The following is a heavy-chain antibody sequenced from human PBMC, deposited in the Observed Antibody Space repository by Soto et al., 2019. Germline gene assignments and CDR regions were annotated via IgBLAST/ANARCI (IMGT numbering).Heavy chain of an antibody. J-gene: IGHJ6*02. CDR2: ISAYNGNT. V-gene: IGHV1-18*01. D-gene: IGHD6-13*01. CDR3: ARDRIAAADTYYYYGMDV. Sequence: ASVKVSCKASGYTFTSYGISWVRQAPGQGLEWMGWISAYNGNTNYAQKLKGRVTMTTDTSTSTAYMELRSLRSDDTAVYYCARDRIAAADTYYYYGMDVWGQGTTVTVSS. CDR1: GYTFTSYG.